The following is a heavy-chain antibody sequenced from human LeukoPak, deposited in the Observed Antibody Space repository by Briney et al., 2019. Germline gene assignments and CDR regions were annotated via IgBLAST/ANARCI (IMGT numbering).Heavy chain of an antibody. CDR1: GGSINSYY. Sequence: SETLSLTCTVSGGSINSYYWSWIRRPAGQGLGRIGRIYSSGATNYHPSLMSRVTMSVDTSKNQFSMKLNSVTAADTDVYFCARVSSGWSYYFDYWGQGTLVTVSS. CDR3: ARVSSGWSYYFDY. D-gene: IGHD6-19*01. CDR2: IYSSGAT. V-gene: IGHV4-4*07. J-gene: IGHJ4*02.